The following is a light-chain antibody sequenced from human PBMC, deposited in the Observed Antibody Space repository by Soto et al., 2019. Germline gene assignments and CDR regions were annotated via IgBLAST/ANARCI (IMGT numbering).Light chain of an antibody. CDR3: QQTLSFPPT. V-gene: IGKV1-12*01. J-gene: IGKJ1*01. CDR2: TGS. CDR1: QTISTW. Sequence: DLQMTQSPSTLSSSLGDRVTISCRASQTISTWLAWYQQKTGEAPKILIFTGSLLHSGVPQRFSGSGSGTDLTLTISRLQPEDFATYYCQQTLSFPPTXGQGTKVEIK.